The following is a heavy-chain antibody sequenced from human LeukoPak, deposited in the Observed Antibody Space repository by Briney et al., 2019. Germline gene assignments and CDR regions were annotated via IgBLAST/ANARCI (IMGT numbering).Heavy chain of an antibody. CDR3: ASAILGYYYDSSGYPDEFDI. CDR1: GGSISNGGYS. V-gene: IGHV4-30-2*01. D-gene: IGHD3-22*01. J-gene: IGHJ3*02. CDR2: IFHSGST. Sequence: SQTLSLTCAVSGGSISNGGYSWNWIRQPPGKGLEWIGCIFHSGSTFYNPSLKSRVTISRDRSKNQFSLKLSSVTAADTAVYYCASAILGYYYDSSGYPDEFDIWGQGTMVTVSS.